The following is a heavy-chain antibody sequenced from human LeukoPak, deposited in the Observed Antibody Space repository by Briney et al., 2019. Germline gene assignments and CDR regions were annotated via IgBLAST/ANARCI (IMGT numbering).Heavy chain of an antibody. CDR3: PRDYIEYYYDSSGYWSPADL. D-gene: IGHD3-22*01. J-gene: IGHJ5*02. CDR1: GFTFSSYV. CDR2: ISGSGGST. Sequence: GESLRLSCAASGFTFSSYVMSWVRQAPGQGLEWVSAISGSGGSTDYANSVQGRFTTPRDNYKNTLYLQMDSLRDEDAAFYSCPRDYIEYYYDSSGYWSPADLWGQGTLVTVSS. V-gene: IGHV3-23*01.